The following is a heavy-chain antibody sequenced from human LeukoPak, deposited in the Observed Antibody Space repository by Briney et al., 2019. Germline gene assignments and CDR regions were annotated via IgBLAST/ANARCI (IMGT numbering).Heavy chain of an antibody. V-gene: IGHV3-23*01. D-gene: IGHD6-13*01. CDR1: GFTFSSYA. CDR2: ISGSGGST. J-gene: IGHJ4*02. Sequence: GGTLRLSSAASGFTFSSYAMSWVRQARGKGLEWVSAISGSGGSTYYADSVKGRFTISRDNSKNTLYLQMNSLRAEDTAVYYCAKEGTAAPGYFDYWGQGTLVTVSS. CDR3: AKEGTAAPGYFDY.